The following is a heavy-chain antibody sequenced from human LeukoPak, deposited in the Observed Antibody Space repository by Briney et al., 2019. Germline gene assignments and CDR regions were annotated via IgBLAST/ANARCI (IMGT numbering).Heavy chain of an antibody. V-gene: IGHV3-7*01. CDR1: GFTLSDHY. J-gene: IGHJ4*02. Sequence: PGGSLRLSCAASGFTLSDHYIDWVRQAPGKGLEWVAHIKQDGSDKYYVDSVKGRFTISRDNAKNSLYLQLNSLRVEDTAMYYCARHSSGSYYTYWGQGTLVTVSS. CDR3: ARHSSGSYYTY. D-gene: IGHD3-10*01. CDR2: IKQDGSDK.